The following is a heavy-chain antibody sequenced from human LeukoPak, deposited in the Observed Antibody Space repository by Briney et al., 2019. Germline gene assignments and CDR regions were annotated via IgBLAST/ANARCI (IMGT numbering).Heavy chain of an antibody. J-gene: IGHJ4*02. D-gene: IGHD5-12*01. V-gene: IGHV4-61*02. Sequence: PSQTLSLTCTVSGGSISSGSYYWSWIRQPAGKGLEWIGRIYTSGSTNYNPSLKSRVTISVDTSMNQFSLKLSSVTAADTAVYYCAREWLRNTDYWGQGTLVTVSS. CDR1: GGSISSGSYY. CDR2: IYTSGST. CDR3: AREWLRNTDY.